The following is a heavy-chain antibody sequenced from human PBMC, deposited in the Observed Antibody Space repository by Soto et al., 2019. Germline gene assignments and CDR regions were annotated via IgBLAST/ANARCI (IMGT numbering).Heavy chain of an antibody. CDR3: ARDLSGSYDY. V-gene: IGHV3-74*01. Sequence: EVQLVESGGGLVQPGGSLRLSCAASGFTFSSYWMHWVRQAPGKGLVWVSRIHSAGTTTSHADSVKGRFTISRDNAKNTLYLQMNSLRVEDTAVYYCARDLSGSYDYWGQGTLVTVSS. J-gene: IGHJ4*02. D-gene: IGHD1-26*01. CDR1: GFTFSSYW. CDR2: IHSAGTTT.